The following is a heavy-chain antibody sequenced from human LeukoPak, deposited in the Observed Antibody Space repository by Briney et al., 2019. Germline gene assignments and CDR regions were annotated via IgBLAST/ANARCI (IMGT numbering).Heavy chain of an antibody. D-gene: IGHD6-25*01. CDR2: ISYDGSNK. CDR1: GFTFSSYA. Sequence: GGSVRLSCAASGFTFSSYAMHWVRQAPGKGLEWVAVISYDGSNKYYADSVKGRFTISRDNSKNTLYPQMNSLRAEDTAVYYCARALGRTFSGPFDYWGQGTLVTVSS. J-gene: IGHJ4*02. V-gene: IGHV3-30*04. CDR3: ARALGRTFSGPFDY.